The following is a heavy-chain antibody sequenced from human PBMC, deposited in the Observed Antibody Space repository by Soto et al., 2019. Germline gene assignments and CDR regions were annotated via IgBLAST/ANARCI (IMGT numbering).Heavy chain of an antibody. J-gene: IGHJ6*02. V-gene: IGHV3-74*01. CDR1: GFTFSSYW. CDR3: ARVSGIAAADYYGMDV. CDR2: INSDGSST. Sequence: GGSLRLSCAASGFTFSSYWMHWVRQAPGKGLVWVSRINSDGSSTSYADSVKGRFTISRDNAKNTLYLQMNSLRAEDTAVYYCARVSGIAAADYYGMDVWGQGTTVTVSS. D-gene: IGHD6-13*01.